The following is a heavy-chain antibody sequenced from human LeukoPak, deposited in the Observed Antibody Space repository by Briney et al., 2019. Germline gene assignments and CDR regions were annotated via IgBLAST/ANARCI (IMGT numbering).Heavy chain of an antibody. CDR3: ARGSVPAADFDY. D-gene: IGHD2-2*01. V-gene: IGHV4-59*01. CDR1: GVSISSYY. J-gene: IGHJ4*02. Sequence: SETLSLTCSVSGVSISSYYWSWIRQPPGKGLEWIGYMSYSGTTNYNPSLKSRVTISVDTSKNQFSLKLSSVTAADTAVYYCARGSVPAADFDYWGQGTLVTVSS. CDR2: MSYSGTT.